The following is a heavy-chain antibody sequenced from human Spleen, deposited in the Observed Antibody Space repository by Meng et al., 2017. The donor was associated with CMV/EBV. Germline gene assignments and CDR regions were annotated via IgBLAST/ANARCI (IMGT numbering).Heavy chain of an antibody. J-gene: IGHJ6*02. V-gene: IGHV3-30*04. D-gene: IGHD2-2*01. Sequence: GESLKISCAASGFTFSGSAMHWVRQAPGKGLEWVAIISYDGSEKYYADSVKGRFTISRANSKSTLYLQMNRLRPEDTAVYYCARSGSEATEYRYYGMDIWGRGTTVTVSS. CDR1: GFTFSGSA. CDR2: ISYDGSEK. CDR3: ARSGSEATEYRYYGMDI.